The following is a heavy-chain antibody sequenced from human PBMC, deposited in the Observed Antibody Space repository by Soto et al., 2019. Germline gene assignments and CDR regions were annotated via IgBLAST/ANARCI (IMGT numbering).Heavy chain of an antibody. D-gene: IGHD6-6*01. CDR2: IYYNGNT. V-gene: IGHV4-31*03. Sequence: QVQLQESGPGLVKASQTLSLTCTVSGGSISSGGYYWSWIRQHPGKGLEWIGYIYYNGNTYYNPSLKSRITISLDTSKSQFSLKLTSVTAADTAVYYCAGGSSKSWFDPWGQGTLVTVSS. CDR1: GGSISSGGYY. CDR3: AGGSSKSWFDP. J-gene: IGHJ5*02.